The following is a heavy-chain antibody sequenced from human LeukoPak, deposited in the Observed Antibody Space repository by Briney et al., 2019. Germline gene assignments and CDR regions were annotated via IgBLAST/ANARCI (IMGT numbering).Heavy chain of an antibody. J-gene: IGHJ6*02. CDR3: ARIGRFSYAMDV. V-gene: IGHV4-59*08. Sequence: SETLSLTCTVSGGPISGYFWSWIRQPPGKGLEWIGYIHDNGRTTYNPSLRSRVTISVDTSKSQFSLKLSSVTAADTAVYYCARIGRFSYAMDVWGQGTTVIVSS. CDR1: GGPISGYF. D-gene: IGHD1-14*01. CDR2: IHDNGRT.